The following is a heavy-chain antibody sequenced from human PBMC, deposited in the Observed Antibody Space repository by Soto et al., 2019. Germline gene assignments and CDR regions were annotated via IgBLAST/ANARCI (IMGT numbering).Heavy chain of an antibody. J-gene: IGHJ4*02. D-gene: IGHD3-22*01. CDR3: ARHSSGYYYKDFDY. CDR2: ISGSGGST. CDR1: GFTFSSYA. V-gene: IGHV3-23*01. Sequence: GESLKISCAASGFTFSSYAMSWVRQAPGKGLEWVSAISGSGGSTYYADSVKGRFTISRDNSKNTLYLQMNSLRAEDTAVYYCARHSSGYYYKDFDYWGQGTLVTVSS.